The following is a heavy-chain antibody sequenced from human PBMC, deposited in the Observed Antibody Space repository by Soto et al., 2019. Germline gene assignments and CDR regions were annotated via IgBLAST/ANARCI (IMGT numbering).Heavy chain of an antibody. D-gene: IGHD3-10*01. V-gene: IGHV4-59*01. CDR2: IYYSGST. CDR1: GGSISSYY. CDR3: ARRLLWFGAGGDWFDP. J-gene: IGHJ5*02. Sequence: SETLSITCTVSGGSISSYYWSWIRQPPGKGLEWIGYIYYSGSTNYNPSLKSRVTISVDTSKNQFSLKLSSVTAADTAVYYCARRLLWFGAGGDWFDPWGQGTLVTVSS.